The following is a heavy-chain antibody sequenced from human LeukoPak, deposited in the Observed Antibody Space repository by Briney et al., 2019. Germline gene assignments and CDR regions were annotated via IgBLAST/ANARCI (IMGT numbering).Heavy chain of an antibody. CDR3: AIFAGAVPGNLLL. Sequence: GGSLRLSCAASQFTSSAFWMTWVRRPPGKGLEWVANINKDGTEKEYVDSVKGRFSIFRDNAKNSVFLQMNSLRAEDTAVYYCAIFAGAVPGNLLLWGKGTTVIVSA. D-gene: IGHD2-8*02. CDR2: INKDGTEK. CDR1: QFTSSAFW. V-gene: IGHV3-7*01. J-gene: IGHJ6*04.